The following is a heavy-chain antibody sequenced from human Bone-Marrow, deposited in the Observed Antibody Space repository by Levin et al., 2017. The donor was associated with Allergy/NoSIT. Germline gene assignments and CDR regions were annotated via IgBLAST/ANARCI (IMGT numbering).Heavy chain of an antibody. CDR3: ARDQRASGWYYFDY. J-gene: IGHJ4*02. CDR2: ISYRGSA. CDR1: GGSISGYY. Sequence: ESLKISCAVSGGSISGYYWSWIRQPPGKGLEWIGYISYRGSANYNPSLKSRVTISLDTSENQFSLSMTSVTAADTAIYYCARDQRASGWYYFDYWGQGSLVTVSS. V-gene: IGHV4-59*01. D-gene: IGHD6-19*01.